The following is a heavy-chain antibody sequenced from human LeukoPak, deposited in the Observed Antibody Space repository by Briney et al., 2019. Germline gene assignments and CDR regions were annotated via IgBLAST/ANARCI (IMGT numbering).Heavy chain of an antibody. D-gene: IGHD4-23*01. V-gene: IGHV1-24*01. Sequence: GASVKVSCKVSGYTLTELSMHWVRQAPGKGLEWMGGFDPEDGETIYAQKFQGRVTITEDTSTDTAYMELSSLRSEDTAVYYCARDPPDGGNCWGQGTLVTVSS. J-gene: IGHJ4*02. CDR3: ARDPPDGGNC. CDR2: FDPEDGET. CDR1: GYTLTELS.